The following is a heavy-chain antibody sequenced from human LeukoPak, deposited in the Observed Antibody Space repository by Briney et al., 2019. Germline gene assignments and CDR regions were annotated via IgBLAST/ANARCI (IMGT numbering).Heavy chain of an antibody. J-gene: IGHJ4*02. V-gene: IGHV1-69*05. D-gene: IGHD6-19*01. CDR1: GGTFSSYA. CDR3: ASSTSGWYQALDY. Sequence: SVKVSCKASGGTFSSYAISWVRQAPGQGLEWMGGIIPIFGTANYAQKFQGRVTMTRDTSISTAYMELSRLRSDDAAVYYCASSTSGWYQALDYWGQGTLVTVSS. CDR2: IIPIFGTA.